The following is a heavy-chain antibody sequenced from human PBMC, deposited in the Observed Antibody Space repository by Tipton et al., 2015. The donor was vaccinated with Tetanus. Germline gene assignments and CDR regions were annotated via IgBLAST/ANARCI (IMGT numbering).Heavy chain of an antibody. CDR2: IYSGGRT. CDR3: TSSLNTWYYYGVDV. V-gene: IGHV3-53*01. Sequence: SLRLSCAASGFTVSSNYMSWVRQAPGKGLEWVSIIYSGGRTYYADSVKGRFTISGDNSKNMLFLQMNSMRAEDTAVYYCTSSLNTWYYYGVDVWGQGTTVTVSS. D-gene: IGHD3-16*01. J-gene: IGHJ6*02. CDR1: GFTVSSNY.